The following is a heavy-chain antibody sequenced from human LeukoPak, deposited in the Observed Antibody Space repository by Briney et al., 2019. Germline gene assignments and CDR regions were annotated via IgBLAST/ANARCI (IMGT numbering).Heavy chain of an antibody. V-gene: IGHV1-18*01. Sequence: ASVKVSCKASGYTFTNYAISWVRQAPGQGLEWMGWISGYNGNTNYAQKLQGRVTMTTDTSTRTAYMELRSLRSDDTAVYYCARDGGSSGYEDAFDIWGQGTMVTVSS. J-gene: IGHJ3*02. CDR3: ARDGGSSGYEDAFDI. D-gene: IGHD3-22*01. CDR1: GYTFTNYA. CDR2: ISGYNGNT.